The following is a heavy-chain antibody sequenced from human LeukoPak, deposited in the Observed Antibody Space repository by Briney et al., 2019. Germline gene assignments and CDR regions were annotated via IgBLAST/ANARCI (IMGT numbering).Heavy chain of an antibody. Sequence: GGSLRLSCAASGFIFSSYSMNWVRQAPGKGLEWVSYISSSGSTIYYADSVKGRFTISRDNAKNSLYLQMNSLRAEDTAVYYCAVLTYELLDYYFDYWGQGTLVTVSS. V-gene: IGHV3-48*01. CDR3: AVLTYELLDYYFDY. CDR2: ISSSGSTI. D-gene: IGHD2-2*01. CDR1: GFIFSSYS. J-gene: IGHJ4*02.